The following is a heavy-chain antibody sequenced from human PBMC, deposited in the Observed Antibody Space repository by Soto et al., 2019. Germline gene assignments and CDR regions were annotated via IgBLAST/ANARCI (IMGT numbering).Heavy chain of an antibody. CDR3: ARESGNYFDD. Sequence: QVQLVQSGAEVKKPGSPLKVSCKASGGTFISHAISWLRQAPGQGLEWVGGIIPIFGTTNYAQKFQGRVTLTADKSTSTVYMELSSLRSDDTAVYYCARESGNYFDDWGQGTLVTVSS. J-gene: IGHJ4*02. D-gene: IGHD3-10*01. CDR1: GGTFISHA. CDR2: IIPIFGTT. V-gene: IGHV1-69*06.